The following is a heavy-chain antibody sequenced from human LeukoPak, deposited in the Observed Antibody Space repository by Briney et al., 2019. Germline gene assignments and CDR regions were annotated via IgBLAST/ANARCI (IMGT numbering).Heavy chain of an antibody. CDR1: GISVGNIW. V-gene: IGHV3-15*01. J-gene: IGHJ4*02. D-gene: IGHD2-21*01. Sequence: GGSLRLSCAAYGISVGNIWMSWVRQAPGKGPEWVAHIKSKIDGGTTGYGAPVKGRFTMSRGESRNALSLQMNSLETEDTALYYCVTGGHYFGDWGRGTLVIVSS. CDR2: IKSKIDGGTT. CDR3: VTGGHYFGD.